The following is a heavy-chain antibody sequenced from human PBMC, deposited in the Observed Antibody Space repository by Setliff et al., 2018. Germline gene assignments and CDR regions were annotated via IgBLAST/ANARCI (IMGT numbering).Heavy chain of an antibody. Sequence: PSETLSLTCTVSGGPFSGASIWSWIRQPPGKGLEWLGEINHRGNTNYRPSLKSRITISVDTSKKQFSLKLSSVTDADTALYYCARGVLVNSFSSSHYMDVWAKGATVTVSS. CDR2: INHRGNT. CDR3: ARGVLVNSFSSSHYMDV. CDR1: GGPFSGAS. V-gene: IGHV4-34*01. D-gene: IGHD2-2*01. J-gene: IGHJ6*03.